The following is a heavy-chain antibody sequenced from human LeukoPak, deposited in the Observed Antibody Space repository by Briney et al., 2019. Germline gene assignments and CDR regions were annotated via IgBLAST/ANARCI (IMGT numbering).Heavy chain of an antibody. Sequence: GGSLRLSCAASGFTFSSYWMSWVRQAPGKGLEWVANIKQDGSEKYYVDSVKGRFTISRDNAKNSLHLQMNSLRAEDTAVYYCARVFTYYYDSSGYYYWGQGTLVTVSS. CDR2: IKQDGSEK. CDR3: ARVFTYYYDSSGYYY. V-gene: IGHV3-7*01. J-gene: IGHJ4*02. D-gene: IGHD3-22*01. CDR1: GFTFSSYW.